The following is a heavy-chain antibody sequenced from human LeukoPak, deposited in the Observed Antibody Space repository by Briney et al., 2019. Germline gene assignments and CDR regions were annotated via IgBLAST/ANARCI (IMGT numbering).Heavy chain of an antibody. J-gene: IGHJ3*02. CDR3: ARRTYDLWSGDYTGAFDI. Sequence: SQTLSLTRAISGDSVSSNSAAWNWIRQSPSRGLEWLGRTYYRSKWYNDYAVSVKSRITINPDTSKNQFSLKLSSVTAADTAVYYCARRTYDLWSGDYTGAFDIWGQGTMVTVSS. CDR1: GDSVSSNSAA. CDR2: TYYRSKWYN. D-gene: IGHD3-3*01. V-gene: IGHV6-1*01.